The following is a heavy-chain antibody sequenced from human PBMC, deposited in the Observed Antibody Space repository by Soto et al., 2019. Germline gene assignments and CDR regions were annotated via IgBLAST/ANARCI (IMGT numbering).Heavy chain of an antibody. D-gene: IGHD6-13*01. J-gene: IGHJ6*01. CDR3: AREYSSSWMGYYYYGMDV. V-gene: IGHV1-18*01. CDR1: GYTFTSYG. CDR2: ISAYNGNT. Sequence: ASVKVSCKASGYTFTSYGISWVRQAPGQGLEWMGWISAYNGNTNYAQKLQGRVTMTTDTSTSTAYMELRSLRSDDTAVYYCAREYSSSWMGYYYYGMDVWAQGTTATVSS.